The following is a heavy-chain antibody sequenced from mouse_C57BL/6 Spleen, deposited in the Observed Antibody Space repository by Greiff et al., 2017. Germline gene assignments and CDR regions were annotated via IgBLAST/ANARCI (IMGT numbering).Heavy chain of an antibody. D-gene: IGHD1-1*01. CDR1: GYTFTTYP. J-gene: IGHJ2*01. Sequence: VQLQQSGAELVKPGASVKMSCKASGYTFTTYPIEWVKQKHGKGLEWIGNFHPYNDDTKYNAKFKGKATLTVEKSSSTVYLEHSRLTSDDTSVYDCASEGDYYGSSPFDDWGQGTTLTASS. V-gene: IGHV1-47*01. CDR3: ASEGDYYGSSPFDD. CDR2: FHPYNDDT.